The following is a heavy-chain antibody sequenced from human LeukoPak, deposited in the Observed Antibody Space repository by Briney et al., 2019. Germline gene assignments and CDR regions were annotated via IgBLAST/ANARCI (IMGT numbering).Heavy chain of an antibody. V-gene: IGHV3-23*01. Sequence: GGSLRLSCAASGFTFSRYAMSWVREAPGKGLEWVSAISGSGGSTYYADSVKGRFTISRDNSKNTLYLQMNSLRAEDTAVYYCASARTFGGVIVKAPFDYWGQGTLVTVSS. CDR2: ISGSGGST. J-gene: IGHJ4*02. CDR1: GFTFSRYA. CDR3: ASARTFGGVIVKAPFDY. D-gene: IGHD3-16*02.